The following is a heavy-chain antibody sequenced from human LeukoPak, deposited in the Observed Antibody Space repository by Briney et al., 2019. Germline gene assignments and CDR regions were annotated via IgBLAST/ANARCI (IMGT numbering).Heavy chain of an antibody. CDR3: ARSLDVVYYFDY. V-gene: IGHV1-2*02. J-gene: IGHJ4*02. CDR1: GYTFTSYG. CDR2: INPNSGGT. D-gene: IGHD3-16*01. Sequence: GASVKVSCKASGYTFTSYGISWVRQAPGQGLEWMGWINPNSGGTNYAQKFQGRVTMTRDTSISTAYMELSRLRSDDTAVYYCARSLDVVYYFDYWGQGTLVTVSS.